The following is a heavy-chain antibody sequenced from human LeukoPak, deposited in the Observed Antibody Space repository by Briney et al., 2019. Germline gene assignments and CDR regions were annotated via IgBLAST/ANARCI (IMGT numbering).Heavy chain of an antibody. Sequence: GGSLRLSCAASGFIFSSHGMNWVRQAPGKGLEWVSGVSPSGDITYYADSVKGRFTISRDNSKNRVYLQMDSLRFEDAAVYYCAKSLLQWDAFDLWGQGTVVTVSS. CDR1: GFIFSSHG. J-gene: IGHJ3*01. CDR3: AKSLLQWDAFDL. CDR2: VSPSGDIT. V-gene: IGHV3-23*01. D-gene: IGHD6-19*01.